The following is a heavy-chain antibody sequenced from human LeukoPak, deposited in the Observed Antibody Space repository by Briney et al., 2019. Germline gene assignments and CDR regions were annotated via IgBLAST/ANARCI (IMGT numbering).Heavy chain of an antibody. D-gene: IGHD3-10*01. CDR2: ISSSSSYI. CDR3: AKDSAPSGSYTAYYFDY. V-gene: IGHV3-21*04. J-gene: IGHJ4*02. CDR1: GFTFSSYS. Sequence: GGSLRLSCAASGFTFSSYSMNWVRQAPGKGLEWVSSISSSSSYIYYADSVKGRFTISRDNSKNSLYLQMNSLRAEDTALYYCAKDSAPSGSYTAYYFDYWGQGTLVTVSS.